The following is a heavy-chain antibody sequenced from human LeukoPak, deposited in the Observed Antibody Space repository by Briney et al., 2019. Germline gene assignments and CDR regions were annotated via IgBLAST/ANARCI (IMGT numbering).Heavy chain of an antibody. Sequence: ASVKVSCKASGGTFSSYTISWVRQAPGQGLEWMGRIIPILGIANYAQKFQGRVTITADKSTSTAYMELSSLRSEDTAVYYCARGGYCSTTSCADAFHIWAQGTMVTVSS. CDR2: IIPILGIA. V-gene: IGHV1-69*02. D-gene: IGHD2-2*01. CDR3: ARGGYCSTTSCADAFHI. J-gene: IGHJ3*02. CDR1: GGTFSSYT.